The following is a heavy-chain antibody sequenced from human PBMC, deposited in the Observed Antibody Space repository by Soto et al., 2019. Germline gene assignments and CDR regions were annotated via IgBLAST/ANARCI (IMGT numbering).Heavy chain of an antibody. V-gene: IGHV3-21*01. CDR1: GFSFSNYN. D-gene: IGHD2-2*01. Sequence: PGGSLRLSCAASGFSFSNYNMNWVRQAPGKGLEWVSSISSGSGYKYYADSVKGRFTISRDNTNNSLFLQTNSLRPEDTAVYYCARDSCSTTSCYYFAWFDHWGQGAVVTVSS. J-gene: IGHJ5*02. CDR2: ISSGSGYK. CDR3: ARDSCSTTSCYYFAWFDH.